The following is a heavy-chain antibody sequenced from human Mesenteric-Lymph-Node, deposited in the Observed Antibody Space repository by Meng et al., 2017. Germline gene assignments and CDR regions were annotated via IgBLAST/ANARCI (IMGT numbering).Heavy chain of an antibody. CDR2: INHSGST. D-gene: IGHD6-13*01. CDR3: ARGGGNSWYIDY. Sequence: QVQRQQWGAGLLKPSETPSLTCSVHGGSFSGYYWSWIRQPPGKGLEWIGEINHSGSTNYNPSLKSRVTISVDTSKNQFSLKLSSVTAADTAVYYCARGGGNSWYIDYWGQGTLVTVSS. V-gene: IGHV4-34*01. CDR1: GGSFSGYY. J-gene: IGHJ4*02.